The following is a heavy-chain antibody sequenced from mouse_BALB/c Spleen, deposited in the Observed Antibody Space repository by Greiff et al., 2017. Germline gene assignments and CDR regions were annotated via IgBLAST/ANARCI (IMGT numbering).Heavy chain of an antibody. D-gene: IGHD2-4*01. Sequence: EVKLVESGPSLVKPSQTLSLTCSVTGDSITSGYWNWIRKFPGNKLEYMGYISYSGSTYYNPSLKSRISITRDTSKNQYYLQLNSVTTEDTATYYCARYEDYDYDGYAMDYWGQGTSVTVSS. CDR1: GDSITSGY. CDR2: ISYSGST. CDR3: ARYEDYDYDGYAMDY. V-gene: IGHV3-8*02. J-gene: IGHJ4*01.